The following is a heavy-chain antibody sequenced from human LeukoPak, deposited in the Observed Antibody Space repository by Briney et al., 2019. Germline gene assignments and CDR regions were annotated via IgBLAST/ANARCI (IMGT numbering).Heavy chain of an antibody. D-gene: IGHD1-26*01. J-gene: IGHJ4*02. CDR1: GYTFTGYY. V-gene: IGHV1-2*02. Sequence: ASVKVSCKASGYTFTGYYMHWVRQAPGQGLEWMGWINPNSGGTNYAQRFQGRVTMTRDTSISTAYMELSRLRSDDTAVYYCASTRGGSYYDQFDYWGQGTLVTVSS. CDR2: INPNSGGT. CDR3: ASTRGGSYYDQFDY.